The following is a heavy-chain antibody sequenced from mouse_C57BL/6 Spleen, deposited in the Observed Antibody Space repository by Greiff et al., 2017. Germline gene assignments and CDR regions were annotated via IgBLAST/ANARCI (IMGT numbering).Heavy chain of an antibody. J-gene: IGHJ2*01. Sequence: VQLQQPGAELVRPGSSVKLSCKASGYTFTSYWMHWVKQRPIQGLEWIGNIDPSDSATHYNQKFKDKATLTVEKSSNTAYMQLSSLTSEDSAVYYSARGITTVVATRQNYFDYWGQGTTLTVSS. CDR2: IDPSDSAT. D-gene: IGHD1-1*01. V-gene: IGHV1-52*01. CDR1: GYTFTSYW. CDR3: ARGITTVVATRQNYFDY.